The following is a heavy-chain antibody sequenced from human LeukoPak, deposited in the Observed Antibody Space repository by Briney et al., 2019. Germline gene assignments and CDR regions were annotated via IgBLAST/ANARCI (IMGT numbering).Heavy chain of an antibody. CDR1: GYSFTSYW. D-gene: IGHD3-22*01. J-gene: IGHJ4*02. V-gene: IGHV5-51*01. CDR2: IYPGDSDT. CDR3: ARHEGYYDSSGYYYY. Sequence: GESPQISCQGSGYSFTSYWIGWVRQMPGKGLEWMGIIYPGDSDTRYSPSFQGQVTISADKSISTAYLQWSSLKASDTAMYYCARHEGYYDSSGYYYYWGQGTLVTVSS.